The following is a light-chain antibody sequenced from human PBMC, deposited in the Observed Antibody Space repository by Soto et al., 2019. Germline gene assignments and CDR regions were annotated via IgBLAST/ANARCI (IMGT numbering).Light chain of an antibody. CDR2: TSS. CDR1: HSISNY. CDR3: QQTYSTPYS. V-gene: IGKV1-39*01. Sequence: DIQMTQSPSSLSASVGDRVTITCRATHSISNYLNWYQQKPGKAPNLLIYTSSSLQSGVPARFSGSGSGTDFTLTISSLQPEDFATYYCQQTYSTPYSFVQGTKMDFK. J-gene: IGKJ2*03.